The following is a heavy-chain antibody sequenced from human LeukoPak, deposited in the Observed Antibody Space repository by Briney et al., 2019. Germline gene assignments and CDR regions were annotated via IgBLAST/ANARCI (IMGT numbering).Heavy chain of an antibody. Sequence: GGSLRLSCAASGFIFNSYGMHWVRQAPGKGLEWVAFIRYDGSNKYYADSVKGRFTISRDNSKNTLYLQVNRLRAEDTAVYYCARDPYSGAYGDSYYYYMDLWGQGTTVTISS. CDR3: ARDPYSGAYGDSYYYYMDL. J-gene: IGHJ6*03. CDR2: IRYDGSNK. V-gene: IGHV3-30*02. CDR1: GFIFNSYG. D-gene: IGHD1-26*01.